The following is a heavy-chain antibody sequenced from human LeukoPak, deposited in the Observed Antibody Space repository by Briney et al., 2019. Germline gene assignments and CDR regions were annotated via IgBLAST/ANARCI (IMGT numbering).Heavy chain of an antibody. CDR3: AREDIVVVPAFDY. J-gene: IGHJ4*02. CDR1: GFTVSSNY. CDR2: IYSGGST. V-gene: IGHV3-53*01. Sequence: PGGSLRLSCAASGFTVSSNYMSWVRQAPGKGLEWVSVIYSGGSTYYADSVKGRFTISRDNSKNTLYLQMNSLRAEDTAVYYCAREDIVVVPAFDYWGQGTLVTVSS. D-gene: IGHD2-2*01.